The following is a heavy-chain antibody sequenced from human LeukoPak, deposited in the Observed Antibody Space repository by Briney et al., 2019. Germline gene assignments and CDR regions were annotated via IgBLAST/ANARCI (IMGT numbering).Heavy chain of an antibody. CDR2: INTDTGNP. Sequence: ASVKVSCKASGYTFTTYAMNWVRQAPGQGLEWMGWINTDTGNPTYAQGFTGRFVFSLDTSVNTAYLQISSLKAEDTALYYCARAGHCSGGTGNKWFDPWGQGTLVTVSS. CDR1: GYTFTTYA. V-gene: IGHV7-4-1*02. CDR3: ARAGHCSGGTGNKWFDP. D-gene: IGHD2-15*01. J-gene: IGHJ5*02.